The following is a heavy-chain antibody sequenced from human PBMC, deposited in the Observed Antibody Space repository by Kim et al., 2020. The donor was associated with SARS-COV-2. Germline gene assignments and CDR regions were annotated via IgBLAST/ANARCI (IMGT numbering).Heavy chain of an antibody. CDR1: GYSFTSYW. CDR3: ARHLGGYYYDSSINGERQNNWFDP. Sequence: GESLKISCKGSGYSFTSYWISWVRQMPGKGLEWMGRIDPSDSYTNYSPSFQGHVTISADKSISTAYLQWSSLKASDTAMYYCARHLGGYYYDSSINGERQNNWFDPWGQGTLVTVSS. J-gene: IGHJ5*02. CDR2: IDPSDSYT. V-gene: IGHV5-10-1*01. D-gene: IGHD3-22*01.